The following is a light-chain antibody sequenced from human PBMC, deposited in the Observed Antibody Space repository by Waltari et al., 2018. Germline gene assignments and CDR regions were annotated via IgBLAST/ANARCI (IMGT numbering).Light chain of an antibody. CDR1: QSVGTW. CDR3: QQYSSFST. CDR2: MAS. J-gene: IGKJ2*01. Sequence: DIQMTQSPSTLSASVGDRVTISCRASQSVGTWLAWYQQKPGNAPKLLIYMASSLDSGVPSRFSGGGSGTEFTLTIRSLQPDAFATCSCQQYSSFSTFGQGTKVDI. V-gene: IGKV1-5*03.